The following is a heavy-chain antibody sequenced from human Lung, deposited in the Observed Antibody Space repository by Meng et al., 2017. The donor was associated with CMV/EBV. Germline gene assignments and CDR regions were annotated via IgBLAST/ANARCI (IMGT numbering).Heavy chain of an antibody. V-gene: IGHV3-21*01. J-gene: IGHJ3*02. CDR3: ARDKGACITSSCGGGGFDI. Sequence: GESLKISCAASGFTFSSYSMNWVRQAPGKGLEWVSSISNGSSYIYYADSVKGRFTISRDNAKNSLYLQMNSLRAEDTAVYYCARDKGACITSSCGGGGFDIWGQGTXVTVSS. CDR1: GFTFSSYS. D-gene: IGHD2-2*01. CDR2: ISNGSSYI.